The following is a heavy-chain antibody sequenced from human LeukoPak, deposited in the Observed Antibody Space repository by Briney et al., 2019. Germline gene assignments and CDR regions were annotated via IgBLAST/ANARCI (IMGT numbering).Heavy chain of an antibody. CDR1: GFTFSGSA. CDR2: IRSKANSYAT. Sequence: GGSLRLSCAASGFTFSGSAMHWVRQASGKGLEWVGRIRSKANSYATAYAASVKGRFTISRDDSKNTAYLQMNSLKTEDTAVYYCTRDGDRDFDYWGQGTLVTVSS. V-gene: IGHV3-73*01. CDR3: TRDGDRDFDY. D-gene: IGHD4-17*01. J-gene: IGHJ4*02.